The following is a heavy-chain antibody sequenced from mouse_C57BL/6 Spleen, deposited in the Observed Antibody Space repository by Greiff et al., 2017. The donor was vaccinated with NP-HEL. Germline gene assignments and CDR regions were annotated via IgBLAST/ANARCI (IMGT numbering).Heavy chain of an antibody. J-gene: IGHJ1*03. CDR3: ARDKGDGYYWYFDV. Sequence: EVQLQQSGPGLVKPSQSLSLPCSVTGYSITSGYYWNWIRQFPGNKLEWMGYISYDGSNNYNPSLKNRISITRDTSKNQFFLKLNSVTTEDTATYDCARDKGDGYYWYFDVWGTGTTVTVSS. V-gene: IGHV3-6*01. CDR1: GYSITSGYY. CDR2: ISYDGSN. D-gene: IGHD2-3*01.